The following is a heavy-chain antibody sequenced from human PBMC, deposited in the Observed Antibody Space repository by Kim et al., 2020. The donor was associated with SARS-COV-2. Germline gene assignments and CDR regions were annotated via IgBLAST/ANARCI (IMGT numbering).Heavy chain of an antibody. Sequence: GGSLRLSCAASGFTVSSNYMSWVRQAPGKGLEWVSVIYSGGSTYYADSVKGRFTISRDNSKNTLYLQMNSLRAEDTAVYYCAREAFSKPPLLATIKAPDYYYYGMDVWGQGTTVTVSS. J-gene: IGHJ6*02. CDR1: GFTVSSNY. V-gene: IGHV3-66*01. CDR3: AREAFSKPPLLATIKAPDYYYYGMDV. CDR2: IYSGGST. D-gene: IGHD5-12*01.